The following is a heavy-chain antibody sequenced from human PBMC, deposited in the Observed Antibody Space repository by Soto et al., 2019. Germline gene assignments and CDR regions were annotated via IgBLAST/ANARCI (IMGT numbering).Heavy chain of an antibody. J-gene: IGHJ4*02. CDR3: ARDPRGGYYDYVWGSYCPYYFDY. V-gene: IGHV1-3*01. CDR2: INAGNGNT. Sequence: ASVKVSCKASGYTFTSYAMHWVRQAPGQRLEWMGWINAGNGNTKYSQKFQGRVTITRDTSASTAYMELSSLRSEDTAAYYCARDPRGGYYDYVWGSYCPYYFDYWGQGTLVTVSS. CDR1: GYTFTSYA. D-gene: IGHD3-16*01.